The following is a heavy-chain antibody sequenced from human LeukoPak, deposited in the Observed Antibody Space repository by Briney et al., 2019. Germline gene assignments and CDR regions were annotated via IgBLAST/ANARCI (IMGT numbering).Heavy chain of an antibody. CDR1: GFTFSSYA. D-gene: IGHD6-13*01. Sequence: SGGSLRLSCAASGFTFSSYAMSWVRQAPGKGLEWVSAIRGSGGRTYFADSVKGRFTIARDNSKNTLYLQMNSLRAEDTAVYYCAKDIARYSRTYYYGMDVWGQGTTVAVSS. V-gene: IGHV3-23*01. CDR3: AKDIARYSRTYYYGMDV. J-gene: IGHJ6*02. CDR2: IRGSGGRT.